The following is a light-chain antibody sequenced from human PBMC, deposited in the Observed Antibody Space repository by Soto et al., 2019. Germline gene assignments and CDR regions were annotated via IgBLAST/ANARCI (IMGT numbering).Light chain of an antibody. CDR1: SSNIGSNT. J-gene: IGLJ2*01. Sequence: QSALTQPPSASGTPGQRVTISCSGSSSNIGSNTVNWYQQLPGTAPELLIYSNNHRPPWVPDRCSGGKSGTSASLAISGRQSEDEAAYYCAAWDDSRDGPVVFGGGTKLTVL. V-gene: IGLV1-44*01. CDR2: SNN. CDR3: AAWDDSRDGPVV.